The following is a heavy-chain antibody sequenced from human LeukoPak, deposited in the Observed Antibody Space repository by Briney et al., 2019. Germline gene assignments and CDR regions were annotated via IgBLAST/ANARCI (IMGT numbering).Heavy chain of an antibody. CDR2: IYYSGST. J-gene: IGHJ6*02. V-gene: IGHV4-59*12. D-gene: IGHD2-2*01. Sequence: SETLSLTCTVSGGSISSYYWSWIRQPPGKGLEWIGYIYYSGSTNYNPSLKSRVTISVDTSKNQFSLKLSSVTAADTAVYYCARGVTSYAEGGYYYYYGMDVWGQGTTVTVSS. CDR3: ARGVTSYAEGGYYYYYGMDV. CDR1: GGSISSYY.